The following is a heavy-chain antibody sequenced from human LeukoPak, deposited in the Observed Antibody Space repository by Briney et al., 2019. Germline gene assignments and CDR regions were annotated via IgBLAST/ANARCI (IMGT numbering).Heavy chain of an antibody. CDR2: IIPIFGTA. V-gene: IGHV1-69*13. CDR1: GGTFSSYA. D-gene: IGHD6-19*01. CDR3: AKEWLPGSFDI. Sequence: ASVKVSCKASGGTFSSYAISWVRQAPGQGLEWMGGIIPIFGTANYAQKFQGRVTITADESTSTAYMELSSLRSEDTAVYYCAKEWLPGSFDIWGQGTMVTVSS. J-gene: IGHJ3*02.